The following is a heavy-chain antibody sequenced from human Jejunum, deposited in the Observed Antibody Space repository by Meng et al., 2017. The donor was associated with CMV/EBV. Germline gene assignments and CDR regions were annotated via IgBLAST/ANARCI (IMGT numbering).Heavy chain of an antibody. Sequence: ASGFIFSSYSMNWVRQAPGKGLEWVSHISSSSTTIHYADSVKGRFTISRDNAKNSLYLQMNSLRAEDTAVYYCARDSGWLESFDYWGQGTLVTVSS. J-gene: IGHJ4*02. CDR2: ISSSSTTI. CDR3: ARDSGWLESFDY. CDR1: GFIFSSYS. D-gene: IGHD3-3*01. V-gene: IGHV3-48*04.